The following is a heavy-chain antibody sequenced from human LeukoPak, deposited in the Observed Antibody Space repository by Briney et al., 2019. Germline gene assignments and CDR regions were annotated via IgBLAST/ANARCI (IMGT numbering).Heavy chain of an antibody. CDR2: ISYDGSNK. V-gene: IGHV3-30*18. J-gene: IGHJ5*02. CDR3: AKDWILSSSWYVGWFDP. D-gene: IGHD6-13*01. CDR1: GFTFSSYG. Sequence: GGSLILSCAASGFTFSSYGMHWVRQAPGKGLGWVAVISYDGSNKYYADSVKGRFTISRDNSKNTLYLQMNSLRAEDTAVYYCAKDWILSSSWYVGWFDPWGQGTLVTVSS.